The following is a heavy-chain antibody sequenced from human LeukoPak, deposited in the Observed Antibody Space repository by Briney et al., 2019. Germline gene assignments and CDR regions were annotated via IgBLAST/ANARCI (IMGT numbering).Heavy chain of an antibody. CDR1: GGSISGYY. Sequence: PSETLSLTCTVSGGSISGYYWSWIRQPPGKGLEWIGYIYYSGSINYNPSLKSRVTISLDTSKNQFSLKLSSVTAADTAVYYCARVNYDSSGYFFDYWGQGTLVTVSS. CDR3: ARVNYDSSGYFFDY. V-gene: IGHV4-59*01. J-gene: IGHJ4*02. D-gene: IGHD3-22*01. CDR2: IYYSGSI.